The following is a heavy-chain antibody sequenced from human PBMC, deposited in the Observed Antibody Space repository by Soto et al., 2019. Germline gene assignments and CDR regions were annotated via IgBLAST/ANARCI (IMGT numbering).Heavy chain of an antibody. CDR3: ARRAGTWPFHFDY. CDR2: IYPGDSET. J-gene: IGHJ4*02. V-gene: IGHV5-51*01. Sequence: PGESLKISCEGSGYRFTNYWIGWVRQMPGKGLEWMGIIYPGDSETRYSPSFEGRVTISVDTSINTAYVQWSSLQASDTAIYYSARRAGTWPFHFDYWGQGTLVTVSS. CDR1: GYRFTNYW.